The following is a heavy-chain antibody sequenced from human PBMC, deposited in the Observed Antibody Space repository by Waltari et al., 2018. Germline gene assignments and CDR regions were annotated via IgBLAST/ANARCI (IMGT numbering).Heavy chain of an antibody. J-gene: IGHJ4*02. V-gene: IGHV3-23*01. CDR2: ISGSGGST. CDR3: AKIFSGSWGFDY. Sequence: EVQLLESGGGLVQPGGSLRLSCAASGFTFSSYAMSWVRQAPGKGLGGVAVISGSGGSTYYAYSVKGRFTISRDNSKNTLYLQMNSLRAEDTAVYYCAKIFSGSWGFDYWGQGTLVTVSS. CDR1: GFTFSSYA. D-gene: IGHD3-10*01.